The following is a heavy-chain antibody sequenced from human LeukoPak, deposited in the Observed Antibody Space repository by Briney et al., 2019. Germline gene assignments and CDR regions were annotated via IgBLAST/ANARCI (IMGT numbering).Heavy chain of an antibody. J-gene: IGHJ4*02. V-gene: IGHV1-8*01. CDR1: GYTFTSFD. CDR3: ARVGYSGYDPDY. Sequence: ASVKVSCKASGYTFTSFDINWVRQAIGQGLDWMGWMNPNSGNTGYAQKFQGRVTMTRNTSISTAYMELSSLRSEDTAVYYCARVGYSGYDPDYWGQGTLVTVSS. CDR2: MNPNSGNT. D-gene: IGHD5-12*01.